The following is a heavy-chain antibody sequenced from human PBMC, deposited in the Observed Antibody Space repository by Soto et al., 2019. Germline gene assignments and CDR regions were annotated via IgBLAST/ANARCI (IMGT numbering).Heavy chain of an antibody. CDR1: GFSSSNYE. V-gene: IGHV3-48*03. CDR3: ARDGHRGPSDAFDV. D-gene: IGHD3-10*01. CDR2: ISTTGTSP. J-gene: IGHJ3*01. Sequence: EVQVVESGGGLVQPGGSVRLSCTASGFSSSNYEMIWIRQAPGKGLEWVSRISTTGTSPHYAASVRGRFTVSRDTAKNSVHLHMNSLRVEDTALYYCARDGHRGPSDAFDVWGQGTMVIVSS.